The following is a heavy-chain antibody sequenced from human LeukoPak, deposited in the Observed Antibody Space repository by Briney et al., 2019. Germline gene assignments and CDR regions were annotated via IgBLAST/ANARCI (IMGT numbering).Heavy chain of an antibody. CDR1: GFTFSSYW. D-gene: IGHD6-19*01. Sequence: PGGSLRLSCAASGFTFSSYWMSWVRQAPGKGLEWVANIKQDGSEKYYVDSVKGRFTISRDNAKNSLYLQMNSLRDEDTAVYYCAKPLYSSGFYYFDYWGQGTLVTVSS. CDR3: AKPLYSSGFYYFDY. V-gene: IGHV3-7*01. CDR2: IKQDGSEK. J-gene: IGHJ4*02.